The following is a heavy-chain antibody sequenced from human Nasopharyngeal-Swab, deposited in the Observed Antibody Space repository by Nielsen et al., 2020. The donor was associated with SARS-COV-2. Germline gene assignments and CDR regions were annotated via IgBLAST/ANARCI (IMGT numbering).Heavy chain of an antibody. CDR3: AREFSSSYYYYYYMDV. CDR1: GGSISSGSYY. V-gene: IGHV4-61*02. Sequence: SETLSLTCTVSGGSISSGSYYWSWIRQPAGKGLEWIGRIYTSGSTNYNPSLKSRVTISVDTSKNQLSLKLSSVTAADTAVYYCAREFSSSYYYYYYMDVWGKGTTVTVSS. CDR2: IYTSGST. J-gene: IGHJ6*03. D-gene: IGHD6-6*01.